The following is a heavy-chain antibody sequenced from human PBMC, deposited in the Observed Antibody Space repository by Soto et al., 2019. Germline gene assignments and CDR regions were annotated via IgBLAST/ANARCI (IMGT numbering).Heavy chain of an antibody. Sequence: VGSLRLSCAASGFTFSDYYMSWIRQAPGKGLEWVSYISSSGSTIYYADSVKGRFTISRDNAKNSLYLQMNSLRAEDTAVYYCARDGATYYYDSSGYFPFDYWGQGTLVTVSS. CDR3: ARDGATYYYDSSGYFPFDY. CDR2: ISSSGSTI. V-gene: IGHV3-11*01. D-gene: IGHD3-22*01. J-gene: IGHJ4*02. CDR1: GFTFSDYY.